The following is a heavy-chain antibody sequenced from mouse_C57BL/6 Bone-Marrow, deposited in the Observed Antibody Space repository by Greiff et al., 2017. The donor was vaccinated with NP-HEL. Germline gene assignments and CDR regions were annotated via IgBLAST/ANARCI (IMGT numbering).Heavy chain of an antibody. Sequence: EVKLMESGPELVKPGASVKISCKASGYSFTGYYMNWVKQSPEKSLEWIGEINPSTGGTTYNQKFKAKATLTVDKSSSTAYMQLKSLTSEDSAVYYCAKLYDYDGEAYAMDYWGQGTSVTVSS. CDR3: AKLYDYDGEAYAMDY. D-gene: IGHD2-4*01. V-gene: IGHV1-42*01. J-gene: IGHJ4*01. CDR2: INPSTGGT. CDR1: GYSFTGYY.